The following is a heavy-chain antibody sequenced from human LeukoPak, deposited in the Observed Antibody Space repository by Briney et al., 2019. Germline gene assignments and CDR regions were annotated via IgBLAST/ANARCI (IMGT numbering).Heavy chain of an antibody. CDR2: IYSGGST. Sequence: GGSLRLSCAASGFTVSSNYMSWVRQAPGKGLEWVSVIYSGGSTYYADSVKGRFTISRDNSKNTLYLQMNSLRAEDTAVYYCARERYSSGWYGYWGQGTLVTVSS. V-gene: IGHV3-66*01. CDR3: ARERYSSGWYGY. CDR1: GFTVSSNY. J-gene: IGHJ1*01. D-gene: IGHD6-19*01.